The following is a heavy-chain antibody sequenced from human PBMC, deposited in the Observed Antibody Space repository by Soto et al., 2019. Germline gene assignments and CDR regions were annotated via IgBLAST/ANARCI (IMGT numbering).Heavy chain of an antibody. D-gene: IGHD6-13*01. CDR1: GFIFINYG. CDR2: ISYDGTIQ. Sequence: QVQLVESGGGVVQPGRSLRLSCAASGFIFINYGMHWVRQAPGKGLEWLAVISYDGTIQYSVDSVKGRFTISRDNCNNTLFLQLNSLRPEDTAVYFCAKSRPGSSWYEGGSWGQGTLVTVSS. CDR3: AKSRPGSSWYEGGS. J-gene: IGHJ5*02. V-gene: IGHV3-30*18.